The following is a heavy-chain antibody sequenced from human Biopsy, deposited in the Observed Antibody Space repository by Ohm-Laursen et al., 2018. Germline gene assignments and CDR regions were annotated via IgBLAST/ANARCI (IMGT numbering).Heavy chain of an antibody. CDR3: AKQGATILSSFDS. CDR1: GFIFSSYG. D-gene: IGHD3-9*01. Sequence: SLRLSCAAFGFIFSSYGIHWVRQAPGKGLDWVAVIWFDGTKKYYADSVKGRFTISRDNSKNRLYLQMNSLRGEDTAVYYCAKQGATILSSFDSWGQGTLVTVSS. J-gene: IGHJ5*01. V-gene: IGHV3-33*06. CDR2: IWFDGTKK.